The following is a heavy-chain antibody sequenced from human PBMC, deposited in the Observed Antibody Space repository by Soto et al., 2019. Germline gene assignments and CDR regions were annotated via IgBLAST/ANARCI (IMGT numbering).Heavy chain of an antibody. CDR2: IYWDDAN. V-gene: IGHV2-5*02. D-gene: IGHD3-3*01. J-gene: IGHJ4*02. CDR1: GFSLSTSGVG. Sequence: QITLKESGPTLVKPTQTLTLTCTFSGFSLSTSGVGVGWIRQPPGTALEWLALIYWDDANRYSPSLKSRLTITKDTSKNQVVLTMTNMDPVDTATYYCAHRPSITIFGVFTPFDYWGQGTLVTVSS. CDR3: AHRPSITIFGVFTPFDY.